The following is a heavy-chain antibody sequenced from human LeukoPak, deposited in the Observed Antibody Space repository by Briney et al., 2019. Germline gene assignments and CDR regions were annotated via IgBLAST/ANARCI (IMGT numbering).Heavy chain of an antibody. CDR2: INSDGRST. V-gene: IGHV3-74*01. Sequence: GGSLRLSCAASGFTFSSYWMHWVRQAPGKGLVAVSRINSDGRSTNYADSVKGRFTITRDNAKNTLYLQMNSLRAEDTAVYYCARVRWGGLYYFDYWGQGTLVTVSS. J-gene: IGHJ4*02. CDR1: GFTFSSYW. D-gene: IGHD3-16*01. CDR3: ARVRWGGLYYFDY.